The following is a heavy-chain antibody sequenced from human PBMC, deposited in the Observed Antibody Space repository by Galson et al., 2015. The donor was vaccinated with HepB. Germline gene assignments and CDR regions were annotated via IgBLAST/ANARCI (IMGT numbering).Heavy chain of an antibody. J-gene: IGHJ2*01. CDR2: IYYSGST. V-gene: IGHV4-31*03. Sequence: TLSLTCTVSGGSISSGGYYWSWIRQHPGKGLEWIGYIYYSGSTYYNPSLKSRVTISVDTSKNQFSLKLSSVTAADTAVYYCARDSARFNDYNSYWYFDLWGRGTLVTVSS. D-gene: IGHD4-11*01. CDR1: GGSISSGGYY. CDR3: ARDSARFNDYNSYWYFDL.